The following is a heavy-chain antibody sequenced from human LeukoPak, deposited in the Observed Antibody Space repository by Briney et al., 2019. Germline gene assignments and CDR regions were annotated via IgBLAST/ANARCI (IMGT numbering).Heavy chain of an antibody. CDR3: ARNLGPYYDFWSGYPDAFDI. V-gene: IGHV1-8*03. Sequence: ASVKVSCKASGYTFTSYDINWVRQATGQGLEWIGWMNPNSGNTGYAQKFQGRVTITRNTSISTAYMELSSLRSEDTAVYYCARNLGPYYDFWSGYPDAFDIWGQGTMVTVSS. D-gene: IGHD3-3*01. J-gene: IGHJ3*02. CDR2: MNPNSGNT. CDR1: GYTFTSYD.